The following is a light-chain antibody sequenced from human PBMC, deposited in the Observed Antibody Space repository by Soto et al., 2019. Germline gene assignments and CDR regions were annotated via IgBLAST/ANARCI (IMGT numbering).Light chain of an antibody. V-gene: IGKV1-5*01. J-gene: IGKJ1*01. CDR2: GDS. Sequence: DLQMTQSPSTLSASVGDTVTITCRASQTISNRLAWYQQKPGRAPKLLMHGDSTLKTGVPSRFGGGGSGTDFTLTISDLQPDDFATYYCQQYDTYSRTFGQGTKVEI. CDR3: QQYDTYSRT. CDR1: QTISNR.